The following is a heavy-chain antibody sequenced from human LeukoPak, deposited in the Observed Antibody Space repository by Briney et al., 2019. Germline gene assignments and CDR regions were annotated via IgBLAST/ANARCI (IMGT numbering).Heavy chain of an antibody. J-gene: IGHJ6*02. Sequence: GRSLRLSCAASGFTFSSYGMHWVRQAPGKGLEWVAVISYDGSKKYYTDSVKGRVTISRDNSKNSLYLQMNSLRAEDTAVYYCAIQSDFWSGYLGGMDVWGQGTTVTISS. D-gene: IGHD3-3*01. V-gene: IGHV3-30*03. CDR2: ISYDGSKK. CDR1: GFTFSSYG. CDR3: AIQSDFWSGYLGGMDV.